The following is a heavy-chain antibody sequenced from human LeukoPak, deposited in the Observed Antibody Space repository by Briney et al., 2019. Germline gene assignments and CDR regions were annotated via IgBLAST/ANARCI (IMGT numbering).Heavy chain of an antibody. Sequence: ASVQVSCKASRYTFTSYYLHWVRQAPRQGRTWMGSINPRGGTTSYAQKFQGRFTMTRDTPTSTVYMELSSLRSEDRAVYYWARWGIAAADDWGQGTLGTVSS. V-gene: IGHV1-46*01. CDR2: INPRGGTT. CDR1: RYTFTSYY. D-gene: IGHD6-13*01. CDR3: ARWGIAAADD. J-gene: IGHJ4*02.